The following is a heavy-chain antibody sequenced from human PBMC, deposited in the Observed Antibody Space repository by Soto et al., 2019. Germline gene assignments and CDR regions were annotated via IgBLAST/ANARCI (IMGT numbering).Heavy chain of an antibody. D-gene: IGHD6-19*01. CDR1: GFTLSSYG. CDR3: AKDRAVAGRSGAFDI. Sequence: LRLSCAASGFTLSSYGMHGVRQAPCKGLEWVALISLDGSKEYYADSVKGRFPISRDNSKNTLYLQMNSLRGEDTAVYYCAKDRAVAGRSGAFDIWGQGTMVTVSS. CDR2: ISLDGSKE. V-gene: IGHV3-30*18. J-gene: IGHJ3*02.